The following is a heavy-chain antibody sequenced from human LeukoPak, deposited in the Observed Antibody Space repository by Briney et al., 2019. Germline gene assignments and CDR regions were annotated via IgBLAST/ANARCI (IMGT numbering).Heavy chain of an antibody. CDR1: GFTFSSYA. CDR2: ISGSGGST. V-gene: IGHV3-23*01. D-gene: IGHD3-3*01. J-gene: IGHJ4*02. Sequence: GGSLRLSCAASGFTFSSYAMSWVRQAPGKGLEWVSAISGSGGSTYYADSVKGRFTTSRDNAKNTLFLQMNSLRAEDTAVYYCTRDFDFSSAIWGQGTLVTVSS. CDR3: TRDFDFSSAI.